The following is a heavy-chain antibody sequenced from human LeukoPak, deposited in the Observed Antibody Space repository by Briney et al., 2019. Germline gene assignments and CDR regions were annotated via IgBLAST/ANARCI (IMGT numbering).Heavy chain of an antibody. CDR2: ISSSSYI. J-gene: IGHJ4*02. D-gene: IGHD4/OR15-4a*01. CDR1: GFTLSSYS. CDR3: ARGSAMVNDY. Sequence: PGGSLRLSCAASGFTLSSYSMNWVRQAPGKGLEWVSSISSSSYIYYADSVKGRFTISRDNAKNSLYLQMNSLRAEDTAVYYCARGSAMVNDYWGQGTLVTVSS. V-gene: IGHV3-21*01.